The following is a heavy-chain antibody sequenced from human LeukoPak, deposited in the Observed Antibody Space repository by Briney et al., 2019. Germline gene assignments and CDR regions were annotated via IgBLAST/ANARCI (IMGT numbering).Heavy chain of an antibody. CDR2: IKQDGSEK. CDR1: GFTFSSYW. Sequence: GGSLRLSCAACGFTFSSYWMSWVRQAPGKGLEWVANIKQDGSEKYYVDSVKGRFTISRDNAKNSLYLQMNSLRAEDTAVYYCASGHCSSGRCYGDYWGQGTLVTVSS. D-gene: IGHD2-15*01. V-gene: IGHV3-7*01. J-gene: IGHJ4*02. CDR3: ASGHCSSGRCYGDY.